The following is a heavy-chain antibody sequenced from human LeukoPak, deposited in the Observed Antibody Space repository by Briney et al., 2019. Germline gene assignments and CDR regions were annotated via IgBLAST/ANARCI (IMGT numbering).Heavy chain of an antibody. J-gene: IGHJ4*02. CDR1: GGSISSSSYY. CDR3: AGSSWYRQGTFDY. Sequence: PSETLSLTCTVSGGSISSSSYYWGWIRQPPGKGLEWIGSIYYSGSTYYNPSLKSRVTISVDTSKNQFSLKLSSVTAADTAVYYCAGSSWYRQGTFDYWGQGTLVTVSS. CDR2: IYYSGST. V-gene: IGHV4-39*07. D-gene: IGHD6-13*01.